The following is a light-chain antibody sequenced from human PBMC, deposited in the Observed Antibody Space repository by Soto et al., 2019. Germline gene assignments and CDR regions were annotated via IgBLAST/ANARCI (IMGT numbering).Light chain of an antibody. Sequence: DIQMTQSNSTLTASIGDRDTITCRASQDISTWLAWYQQRPGKAPNLLIYDASKLESGVPSRFSGSGSGTEFTLTITSLQPDDFATYYCQQKSSYPWTFGRGTRVEVK. CDR3: QQKSSYPWT. CDR2: DAS. CDR1: QDISTW. J-gene: IGKJ1*01. V-gene: IGKV1-5*01.